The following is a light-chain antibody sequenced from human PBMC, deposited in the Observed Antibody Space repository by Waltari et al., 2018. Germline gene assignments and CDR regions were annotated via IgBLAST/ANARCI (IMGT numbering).Light chain of an antibody. J-gene: IGKJ4*01. Sequence: TLSVSPGDRATLSCRASQSVSSNLAWYQQKPGQAPRLLIYGASTRATGIPARFSGSGSGTEFTLTISSLQSEDFAVYYCQQYNNWPLTFGGGTKVDIK. CDR1: QSVSSN. V-gene: IGKV3-15*01. CDR3: QQYNNWPLT. CDR2: GAS.